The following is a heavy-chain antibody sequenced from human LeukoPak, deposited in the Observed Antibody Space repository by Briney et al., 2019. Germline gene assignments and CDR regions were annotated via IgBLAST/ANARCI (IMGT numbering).Heavy chain of an antibody. V-gene: IGHV3-7*01. CDR3: ARSVDIDY. D-gene: IGHD5-12*01. CDR1: GFTFSSYW. CDR2: IKQDGIEK. Sequence: PGGSLRLSCAASGFTFSSYWMDWVRQVPGKGPEWVANIKQDGIEKYFVGSVKGRFTISRDNAKNSLYLQMNSLRAEDTAVYYCARSVDIDYWGQGTLVTVSS. J-gene: IGHJ4*02.